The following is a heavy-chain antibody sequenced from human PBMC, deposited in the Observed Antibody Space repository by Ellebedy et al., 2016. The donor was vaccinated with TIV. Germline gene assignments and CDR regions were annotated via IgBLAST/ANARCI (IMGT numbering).Heavy chain of an antibody. CDR2: INPSGGST. CDR3: AREVSDYYRSGSYSLRNYYYYGMDV. D-gene: IGHD3-10*01. V-gene: IGHV1-46*01. CDR1: GYTFTSYN. Sequence: ASVKVSCKASGYTFTSYNMHWVRQAPGQGLEWMGIINPSGGSTSYAQRFQGRVTMTRDTSTSTVYMELSSLRSEDTAVYYCAREVSDYYRSGSYSLRNYYYYGMDVWGQGTTVTVSS. J-gene: IGHJ6*02.